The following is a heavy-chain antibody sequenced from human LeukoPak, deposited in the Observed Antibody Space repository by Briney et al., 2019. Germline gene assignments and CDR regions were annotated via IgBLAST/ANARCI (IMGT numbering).Heavy chain of an antibody. Sequence: ASVNVSCKASGYTFTSYYMHWVRQAPGQGLEWMGIINPSGGSTSYAQKFQGRVTMTRDTSTSTVYMELSSLRSEDTAVYYCATHCSSTSCPFDAFDIWGQGTMVTVSS. J-gene: IGHJ3*02. D-gene: IGHD2-2*01. CDR3: ATHCSSTSCPFDAFDI. V-gene: IGHV1-46*01. CDR2: INPSGGST. CDR1: GYTFTSYY.